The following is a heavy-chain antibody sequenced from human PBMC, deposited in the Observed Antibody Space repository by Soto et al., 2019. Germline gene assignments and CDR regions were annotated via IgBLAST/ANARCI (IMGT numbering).Heavy chain of an antibody. D-gene: IGHD2-2*01. J-gene: IGHJ6*01. CDR1: GYAFTTHG. CDR3: ARGASCTSTSCYDNFHNGMDV. Sequence: QVQLVPSGAEVKKPVASVKVSCKAPGYAFTTHGITWVRQAPGHGLEWMGWLTTSNGNTNYARNLQGRVTLTRDTSTGTAYMDLRSLRYADAAVYYCARGASCTSTSCYDNFHNGMDVMGQGTTVTVSS. V-gene: IGHV1-18*04. CDR2: LTTSNGNT.